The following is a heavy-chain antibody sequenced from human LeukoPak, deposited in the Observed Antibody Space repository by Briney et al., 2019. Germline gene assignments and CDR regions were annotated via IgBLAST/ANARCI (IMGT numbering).Heavy chain of an antibody. CDR3: ARGQGTVTTH. CDR2: INHSGSA. J-gene: IGHJ4*02. V-gene: IGHV4-34*01. CDR1: GGSFSGYY. D-gene: IGHD4-17*01. Sequence: PSETLSLTCAVSGGSFSGYYWTWIRQPPGKGLEWIGEINHSGSANYNPSLKSRVTISLDTSKNQFSLRLSSVTAADTAVYYCARGQGTVTTHWGQGTLVTVSS.